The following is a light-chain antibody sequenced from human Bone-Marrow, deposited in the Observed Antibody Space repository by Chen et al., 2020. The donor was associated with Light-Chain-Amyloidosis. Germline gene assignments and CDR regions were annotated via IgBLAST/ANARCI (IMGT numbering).Light chain of an antibody. V-gene: IGLV1-40*01. CDR3: QSYDSSSVV. CDR2: GNS. J-gene: IGLJ2*01. CDR1: SSNIGAGYD. Sequence: QSVLTQPPSVSGAPGQRVTIPCTGSSSNIGAGYDVHWYQQLPGTAPKLLIYGNSNRPSGVPDRFSGSKSGTSASLAITGLQAEDEADYYCQSYDSSSVVFGGGTKLTVL.